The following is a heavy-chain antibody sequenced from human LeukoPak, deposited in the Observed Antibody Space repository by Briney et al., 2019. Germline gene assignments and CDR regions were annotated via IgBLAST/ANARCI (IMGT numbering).Heavy chain of an antibody. CDR1: GFTVSSNY. Sequence: GGSLRLSCAATGFTVSSNYMSWVRQAPGKGLEWVSVIYSGGSTYYADSVKGRFTISRDNSKNTLYLQMNSLRAEDTAVYYCASWHYYYYGMDVWGQGTTVTVSS. CDR2: IYSGGST. CDR3: ASWHYYYYGMDV. J-gene: IGHJ6*02. V-gene: IGHV3-53*01.